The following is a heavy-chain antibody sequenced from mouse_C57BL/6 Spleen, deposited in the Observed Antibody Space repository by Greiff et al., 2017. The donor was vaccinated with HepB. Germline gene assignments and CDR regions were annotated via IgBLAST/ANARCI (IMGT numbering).Heavy chain of an antibody. D-gene: IGHD1-1*01. V-gene: IGHV1-4*01. CDR2: INPSSGYT. CDR3: ARVYGSSSYFDY. Sequence: VKLVESGAELARPGASVKMSCKASGYTFTSYTMHWVKQRPGQGLEWIGYINPSSGYTKYNQKFKDKATLTADKSSSTAYMQLSSLTSEDSAVYYCARVYGSSSYFDYWGQGTTLTVSS. J-gene: IGHJ2*01. CDR1: GYTFTSYT.